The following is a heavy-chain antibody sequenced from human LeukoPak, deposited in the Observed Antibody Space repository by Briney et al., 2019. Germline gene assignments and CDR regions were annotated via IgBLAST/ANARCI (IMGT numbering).Heavy chain of an antibody. V-gene: IGHV6-1*01. CDR2: TLYRSKWYN. J-gene: IGHJ3*01. Sequence: SQTLPLTCAVSGDSFSYNVAAWNWLTQSPSRGLEWLGRTLYRSKWYNDYAESVKSLITINPDTSKNLFTLPLKSVTPDDTAVYYCVGCRVNSRYSETFGFWGQGTTVIVSS. CDR3: VGCRVNSRYSETFGF. D-gene: IGHD2-15*01. CDR1: GDSFSYNVAA.